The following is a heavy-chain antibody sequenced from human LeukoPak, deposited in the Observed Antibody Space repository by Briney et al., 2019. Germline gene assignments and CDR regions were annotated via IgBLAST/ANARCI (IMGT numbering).Heavy chain of an antibody. J-gene: IGHJ3*02. CDR1: GGSISSHY. D-gene: IGHD5-18*01. CDR2: TYYSGST. CDR3: ASSGYSYGLGAFDI. V-gene: IGHV4-59*11. Sequence: SETLSLTCTVSGGSISSHYWSWIRQPPGKGLEWIGYTYYSGSTNYNPSLKSRVTISVDTSKNQFSLKLSSVTAADTAVYYCASSGYSYGLGAFDIWGQGTMVTVSS.